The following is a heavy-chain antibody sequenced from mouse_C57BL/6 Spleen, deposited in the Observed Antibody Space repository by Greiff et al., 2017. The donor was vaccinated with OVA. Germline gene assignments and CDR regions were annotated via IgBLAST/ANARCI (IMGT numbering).Heavy chain of an antibody. D-gene: IGHD1-1*01. CDR2: INPNNGGT. J-gene: IGHJ1*03. Sequence: VQLKESGPELVKPGASVKMSCKASGYTFTDYNMHWVKQSHGKSLEWIGYINPNNGGTSYNQKFKGKATLTVNKSSSTAYMELRSLTSEDSAVYYCARTSSSYRYFDVWGTGTTVTVSS. V-gene: IGHV1-22*01. CDR3: ARTSSSYRYFDV. CDR1: GYTFTDYN.